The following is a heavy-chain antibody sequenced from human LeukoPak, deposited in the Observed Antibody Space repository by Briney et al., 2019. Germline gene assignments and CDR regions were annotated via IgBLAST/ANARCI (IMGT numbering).Heavy chain of an antibody. CDR2: IGSDNKP. CDR3: ARDLHYYVDMNV. V-gene: IGHV3-23*01. Sequence: PGGSLTLTCQASGFTFSTYAMTWIRQAPGQVLDWLSSIGSDNKPHYSESVKGRFAISRDNSKSMLFLQLNSLRAEDTALYYCARDLHYYVDMNVWGQGSTVTV. D-gene: IGHD3-10*02. CDR1: GFTFSTYA. J-gene: IGHJ6*02.